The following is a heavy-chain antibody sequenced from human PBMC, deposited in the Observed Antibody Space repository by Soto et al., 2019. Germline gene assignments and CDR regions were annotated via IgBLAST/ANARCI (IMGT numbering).Heavy chain of an antibody. V-gene: IGHV3-23*01. CDR2: ISGSGANT. Sequence: EVQLLESGGGLVQPGGSLRLSCAASGFTFSSYAMSWVRQAPGKGLEWVSAISGSGANTYYADSVKGRFTISRDNSKNTLYLQMNSLRAEDSAMYYCVRERSGYSDAEYWGQGTLVTVSS. J-gene: IGHJ4*02. CDR1: GFTFSSYA. D-gene: IGHD5-18*01. CDR3: VRERSGYSDAEY.